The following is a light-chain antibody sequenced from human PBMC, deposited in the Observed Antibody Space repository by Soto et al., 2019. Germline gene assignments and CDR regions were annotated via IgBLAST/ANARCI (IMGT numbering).Light chain of an antibody. CDR3: QQYGSSPRT. Sequence: DIVLTQSPGTLSLSPGERATLPCRASQSVNSNYLAWYQQKPGQAARLLIYGASSRATGIPDRFSGSGSGTDFTLTISRLEPEDFAVYYCQQYGSSPRTFGQGTKVDIK. CDR1: QSVNSNY. V-gene: IGKV3-20*01. J-gene: IGKJ1*01. CDR2: GAS.